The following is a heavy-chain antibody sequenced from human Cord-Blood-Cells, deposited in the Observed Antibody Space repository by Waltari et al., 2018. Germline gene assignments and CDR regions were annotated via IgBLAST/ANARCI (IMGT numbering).Heavy chain of an antibody. J-gene: IGHJ3*02. D-gene: IGHD2-2*01. V-gene: IGHV4-34*01. CDR2: INHSGST. Sequence: QVQLQQWGAGLLKPSETLSLTCAVDGGSFSGYYWSWIRQPPGKGLEWIGEINHSGSTNYNPSLKSRVTISVDTSKNQFSLKLSSVTAADTAVYYCARGYCSSTSCYKDAFDIWGQGTMVTVSS. CDR1: GGSFSGYY. CDR3: ARGYCSSTSCYKDAFDI.